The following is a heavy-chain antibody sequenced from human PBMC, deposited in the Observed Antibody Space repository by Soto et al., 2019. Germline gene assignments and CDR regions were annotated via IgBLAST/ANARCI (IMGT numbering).Heavy chain of an antibody. D-gene: IGHD3-10*01. V-gene: IGHV4-39*07. CDR3: ASAPYRGSWFGELYYYYYGMDV. Sequence: SETLSLTCSVSGYSVSSSDYYWAWIRQPPGKGLEWIGSMLYSGLTYYNPSLKSRVTISVDTSKNQFSLKLSSVTAADTAVYYCASAPYRGSWFGELYYYYYGMDVWGQGTTVTVSS. CDR2: MLYSGLT. J-gene: IGHJ6*02. CDR1: GYSVSSSDYY.